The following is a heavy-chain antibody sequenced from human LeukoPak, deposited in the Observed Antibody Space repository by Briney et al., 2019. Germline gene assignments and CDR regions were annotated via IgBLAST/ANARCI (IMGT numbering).Heavy chain of an antibody. CDR3: ARAEGSGYSVDY. CDR1: GYTFTSYG. D-gene: IGHD3-3*01. J-gene: IGHJ4*02. V-gene: IGHV1-2*02. CDR2: INPNSGGT. Sequence: GASVKVSCKASGYTFTSYGISWVRQAPGQGLEWMGWINPNSGGTNYAQKFQDRVTMTRDTSISTAYMELSRLRSDDTAVYYCARAEGSGYSVDYWGQGTLVTVSS.